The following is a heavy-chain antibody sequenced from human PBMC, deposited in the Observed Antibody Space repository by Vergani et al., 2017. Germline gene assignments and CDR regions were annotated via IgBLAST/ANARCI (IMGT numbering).Heavy chain of an antibody. J-gene: IGHJ5*02. V-gene: IGHV1-8*02. Sequence: QVQLVQSGAEVKTPGSSVTVSCKASGGTFSSYAISWVRQATGQGLEWMGWMNPNSGNTGYAQKFQSRVTMTRNTSISTAYMELSSLRSEDTAVYYCARGTGDYGDYRNWFDPWGQGTLVTVSS. CDR2: MNPNSGNT. CDR1: GGTFSSYA. CDR3: ARGTGDYGDYRNWFDP. D-gene: IGHD4-17*01.